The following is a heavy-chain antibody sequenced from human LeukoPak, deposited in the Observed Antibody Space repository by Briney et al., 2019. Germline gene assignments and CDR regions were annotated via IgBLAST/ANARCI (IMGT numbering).Heavy chain of an antibody. J-gene: IGHJ4*02. CDR3: ARNYGGYDGTDY. V-gene: IGHV3-20*04. CDR1: GFTFDDYG. D-gene: IGHD5-12*01. CDR2: INWNGGST. Sequence: PGGSLRLSCVASGFTFDDYGMSWVRQAPGKGLEWVSGINWNGGSTGYVDSVKGRFTISRDKAKNSLYLQMNSLRAEDTALYYCARNYGGYDGTDYWGQGTLVTVSS.